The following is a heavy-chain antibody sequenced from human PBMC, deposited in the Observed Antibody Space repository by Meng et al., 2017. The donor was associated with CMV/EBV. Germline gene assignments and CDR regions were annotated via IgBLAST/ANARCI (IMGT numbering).Heavy chain of an antibody. J-gene: IGHJ6*02. CDR1: GFTFNTYA. Sequence: GESLKISCAASGFTFNTYAMHWVRQAPGKGLEWVAVISYDGSNKYTADSVQGRLTISRDNSKNNLYIQMNSLTVEDTAVYYCVRDQGGESMIAVLIERFGMDVWGQGTTVTVSS. CDR2: ISYDGSNK. CDR3: VRDQGGESMIAVLIERFGMDV. D-gene: IGHD3-22*01. V-gene: IGHV3-30*04.